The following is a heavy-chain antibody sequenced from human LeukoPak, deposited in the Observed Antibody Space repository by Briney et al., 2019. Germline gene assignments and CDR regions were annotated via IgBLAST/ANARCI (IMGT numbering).Heavy chain of an antibody. J-gene: IGHJ6*03. CDR3: ASDGYGSYYYYMDV. Sequence: ASVKVSCKASGGTFSSYAISWVRQAPGQGLEWMGGIIPIFGTANYAQKFQGRVTITADKSTSTAYMELSSLRSEDTAVYYCASDGYGSYYYYMDVWGKGTTVTVSS. D-gene: IGHD3-10*01. CDR2: IIPIFGTA. CDR1: GGTFSSYA. V-gene: IGHV1-69*06.